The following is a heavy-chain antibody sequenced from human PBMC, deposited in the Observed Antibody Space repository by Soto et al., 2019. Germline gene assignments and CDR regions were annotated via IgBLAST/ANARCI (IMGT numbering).Heavy chain of an antibody. Sequence: ASETLSVTCSVAGGSITDFDGNWIRQPPGKRLEWIGYIYYTGSTHYNPSFRGQVTFSVDTSKNQFSLKVNSVTAADTAVYYCARKTPGAGTFATGGQGTLSPVSS. CDR2: IYYTGST. CDR3: ARKTPGAGTFAT. V-gene: IGHV4-59*08. J-gene: IGHJ4*02. D-gene: IGHD1-1*01. CDR1: GGSITDFD.